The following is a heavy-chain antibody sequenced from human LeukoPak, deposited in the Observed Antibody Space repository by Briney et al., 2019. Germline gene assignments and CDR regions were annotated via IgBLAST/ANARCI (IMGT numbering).Heavy chain of an antibody. D-gene: IGHD3-10*01. V-gene: IGHV3-21*01. Sequence: GGSLRLSCAASGFTFSSYSMNWVRQAPGKGLEWVSSISSSSHYIYHADSVKGRFTISRDNAKNSLYLQMNSLGAEDTAVYYCARENRFGYVDYWGQGTLVTVSS. CDR1: GFTFSSYS. CDR3: ARENRFGYVDY. J-gene: IGHJ4*02. CDR2: ISSSSHYI.